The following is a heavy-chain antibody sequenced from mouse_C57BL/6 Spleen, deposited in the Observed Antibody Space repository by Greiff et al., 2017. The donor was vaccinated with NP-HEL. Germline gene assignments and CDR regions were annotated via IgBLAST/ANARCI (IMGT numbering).Heavy chain of an antibody. CDR1: GYAFSSSW. Sequence: QVQLQQSGPELVKPGASVKISCKASGYAFSSSWMNWVKQRPGKGLEWIGRIYPGDGDTNYNGKFKGKATLTADKSSSTAYMQLSSLTSEDSGVYFCEGGRTGTDFDVWGTGTTVTVSS. V-gene: IGHV1-82*01. D-gene: IGHD4-1*01. CDR3: EGGRTGTDFDV. CDR2: IYPGDGDT. J-gene: IGHJ1*03.